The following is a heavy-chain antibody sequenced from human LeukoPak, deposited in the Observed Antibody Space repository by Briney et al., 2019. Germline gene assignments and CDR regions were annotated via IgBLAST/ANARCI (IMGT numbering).Heavy chain of an antibody. V-gene: IGHV1-18*01. Sequence: ASVKVSCKASGYTFTSYGISWVRQAPGQGLEWMGWISAYNGNTNHAQKLQGRVTMTTDTSTSTAYMELRSLRSDDTAVYYCAVNFWSGYYPYYYGMDVWGQGTTVTVSS. J-gene: IGHJ6*02. CDR2: ISAYNGNT. CDR3: AVNFWSGYYPYYYGMDV. CDR1: GYTFTSYG. D-gene: IGHD3-3*01.